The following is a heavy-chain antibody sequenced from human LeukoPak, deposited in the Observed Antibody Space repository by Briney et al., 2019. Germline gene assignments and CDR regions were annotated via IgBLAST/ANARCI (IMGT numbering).Heavy chain of an antibody. D-gene: IGHD2-15*01. CDR1: GYTFTGYY. J-gene: IGHJ4*02. Sequence: GASVKVSCKASGYTFTGYYMHWVRQSPGQGLEWMGWINPNSGGTNYAQKFQGRVTMTRDTSISTAYMELSRLRSDDTAVYYCARDLGCSGGSCYDYWGQGTLVTVSS. CDR3: ARDLGCSGGSCYDY. CDR2: INPNSGGT. V-gene: IGHV1-2*02.